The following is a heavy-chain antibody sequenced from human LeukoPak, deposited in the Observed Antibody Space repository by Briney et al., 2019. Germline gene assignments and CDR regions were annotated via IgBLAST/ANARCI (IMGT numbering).Heavy chain of an antibody. CDR2: IYTSGST. V-gene: IGHV4-4*07. Sequence: SSETLSLTCTVSGGSISSYYWSWVRQPAGKGLEWIGRIYTSGSTNYNPSLKSRVTMSVDTSKNQFSLKLSSVTAADTAVYYCASVLMSYYYCYMDVWGKGTTVTVSS. CDR3: ASVLMSYYYCYMDV. J-gene: IGHJ6*03. CDR1: GGSISSYY.